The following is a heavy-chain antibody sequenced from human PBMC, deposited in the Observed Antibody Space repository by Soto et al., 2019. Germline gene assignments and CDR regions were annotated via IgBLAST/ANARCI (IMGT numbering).Heavy chain of an antibody. Sequence: QVQLVQSGAEVKKPGASVKVSCRASGYTFIDYFVSWVRQAPGQGLEWVGWINPNSGDTKYAQKFQGRVTFTTDTSISTAYMELSRLRSDDTAVFYCAKLLWSGYYTVQEVDYWGQGTLVTVSS. D-gene: IGHD3-3*01. CDR2: INPNSGDT. V-gene: IGHV1-2*02. CDR3: AKLLWSGYYTVQEVDY. J-gene: IGHJ4*02. CDR1: GYTFIDYF.